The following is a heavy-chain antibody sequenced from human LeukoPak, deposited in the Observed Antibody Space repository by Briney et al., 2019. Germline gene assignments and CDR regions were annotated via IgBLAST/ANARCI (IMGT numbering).Heavy chain of an antibody. CDR1: GFTFIYYA. V-gene: IGHV3-64D*06. J-gene: IGHJ4*02. CDR3: VKDRGQSIETAGHFGS. Sequence: GGSLRLSCSASGFTFIYYAMHWVRQAPGKGPEYVSGISSNGGNTYYADSVKGRFTMSRANTNNTLYLQMSSLRVEDTALYYCVKDRGQSIETAGHFGSWGQGTLVTVSS. D-gene: IGHD5-24*01. CDR2: ISSNGGNT.